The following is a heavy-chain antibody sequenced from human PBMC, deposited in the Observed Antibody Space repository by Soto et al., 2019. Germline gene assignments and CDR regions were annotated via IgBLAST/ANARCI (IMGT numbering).Heavy chain of an antibody. D-gene: IGHD5-12*01. V-gene: IGHV3-49*03. J-gene: IGHJ6*02. CDR2: IRSKAYGGTT. CDR3: TSGDGFNPPYYYYYGMDV. Sequence: GGSLRLSCTASGFTFGDYAMSWFRQAPGKGLEWVGFIRSKAYGGTTEYAASVKGRFTISRDDSKSIAYLQMNSLKTEDTAVYYCTSGDGFNPPYYYYYGMDVWGQGTTVTVSS. CDR1: GFTFGDYA.